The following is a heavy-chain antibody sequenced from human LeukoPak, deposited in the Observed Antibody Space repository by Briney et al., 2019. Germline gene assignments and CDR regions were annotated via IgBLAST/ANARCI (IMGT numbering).Heavy chain of an antibody. J-gene: IGHJ4*01. D-gene: IGHD3-10*01. CDR3: ARDRRITMVWGPFSYYFDY. Sequence: GGSLRLSCAASGFTFSSYGMHWVRQAPGKGLEWVAVIWYDGSNKYYADSVKGRFTISRDNSKNTLYLQMNSLRAEDTAVYYCARDRRITMVWGPFSYYFDYWGQGTLVTVSS. CDR2: IWYDGSNK. V-gene: IGHV3-33*01. CDR1: GFTFSSYG.